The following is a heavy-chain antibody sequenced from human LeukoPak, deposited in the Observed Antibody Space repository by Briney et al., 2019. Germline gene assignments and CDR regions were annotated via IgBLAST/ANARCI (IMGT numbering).Heavy chain of an antibody. CDR1: GGSFSGYY. D-gene: IGHD2-2*01. J-gene: IGHJ4*02. V-gene: IGHV4-34*01. Sequence: PSETLSLTCAVYGGSFSGYYWSWIRQPPGKGLEWIGEINHSGSTNYNPSLKSRVTISVDTSKNQFSLKLSSATAADTAVYYCASYWGGYCSSTSCYREGFDYWGQGTLVTVSS. CDR3: ASYWGGYCSSTSCYREGFDY. CDR2: INHSGST.